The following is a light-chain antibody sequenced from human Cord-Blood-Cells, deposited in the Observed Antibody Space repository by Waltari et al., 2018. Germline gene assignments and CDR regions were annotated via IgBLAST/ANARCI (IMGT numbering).Light chain of an antibody. CDR1: QSVSSN. CDR3: QQYNNWPPYT. CDR2: GAS. Sequence: EIVMTQSPATLSVSPGERATLSCRASQSVSSNLAWYQQKPGQAPRPLISGASTRATGIPARFSGSVSGTEFTLTISSLQSEDFAVYYCQQYNNWPPYTFGQGTKLEIK. J-gene: IGKJ2*01. V-gene: IGKV3-15*01.